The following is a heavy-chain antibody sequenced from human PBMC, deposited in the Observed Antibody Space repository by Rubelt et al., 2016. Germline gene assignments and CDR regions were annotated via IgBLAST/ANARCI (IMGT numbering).Heavy chain of an antibody. V-gene: IGHV3-7*01. CDR1: GFTVSSNY. CDR3: ARGQRWLDY. J-gene: IGHJ4*02. CDR2: IKQDGSEK. Sequence: GFTVSSNYMSWVRQAPGKGLEWVANIKQDGSEKYYVDSVKGRFTISRDNAKNSLYLQMNSLRAEDTAVYYCARGQRWLDYWGQGTLVTVSS. D-gene: IGHD3-22*01.